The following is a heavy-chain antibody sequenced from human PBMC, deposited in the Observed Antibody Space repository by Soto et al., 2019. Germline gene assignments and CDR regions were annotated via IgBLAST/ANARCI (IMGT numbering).Heavy chain of an antibody. CDR1: GFTFNHYG. CDR3: AKVIVLGASTIEF. V-gene: IGHV3-23*01. Sequence: VHLLESGGGLVQPGGSLTLSCAASGFTFNHYGMAWVRQAPGKGLEWVSVISGSGGTTYYADSVKGRFTISRDNSKSTVYLQMNSLRVEDTALYSCAKVIVLGASTIEFWGPGTLVTVSS. CDR2: ISGSGGTT. J-gene: IGHJ4*02. D-gene: IGHD6-6*01.